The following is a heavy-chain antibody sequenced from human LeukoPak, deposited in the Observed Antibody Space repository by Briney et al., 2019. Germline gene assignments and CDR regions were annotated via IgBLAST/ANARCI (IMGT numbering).Heavy chain of an antibody. D-gene: IGHD3-10*01. J-gene: IGHJ4*02. Sequence: SETLSLTCTVSGDSISSGDYYWSWIRQPAGKRLEWIGRIYSSGSAIYNPSLKSRVSISVDTSKNQFSLNLRSVTAADTGIYYCARDSSYGSASYDYFDYWGQGSVVSVSS. V-gene: IGHV4-61*02. CDR2: IYSSGSA. CDR1: GDSISSGDYY. CDR3: ARDSSYGSASYDYFDY.